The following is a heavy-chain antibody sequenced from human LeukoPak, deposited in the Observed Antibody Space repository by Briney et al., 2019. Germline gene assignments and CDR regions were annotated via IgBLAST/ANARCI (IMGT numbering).Heavy chain of an antibody. J-gene: IGHJ4*02. V-gene: IGHV3-74*01. D-gene: IGHD2/OR15-2a*01. CDR3: ARLSPSVGIDY. CDR1: GFTFSNYW. CDR2: INSDGSST. Sequence: PGGSLRLSCAASGFTFSNYWMHWVRQTPGKGLVWVSRINSDGSSTSYAASVKGRFTISRDNAKNTLYLQMSSLRAEDTAVYYCARLSPSVGIDYWGQGTLVTVSS.